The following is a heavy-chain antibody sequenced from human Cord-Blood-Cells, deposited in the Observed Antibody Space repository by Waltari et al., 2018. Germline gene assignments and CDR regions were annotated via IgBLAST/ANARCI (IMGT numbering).Heavy chain of an antibody. V-gene: IGHV4-39*01. D-gene: IGHD6-13*01. CDR2: IYYSGGT. J-gene: IGHJ3*02. CDR3: ARQSSSWYTNAFDI. Sequence: QLQLQESGPGLVKPSETLSLTCTVSGGSISSSSYYWGWIRQPPGKGLEWIGSIYYSGGTYYNPSLKSRVTISVDTSKNQFSLKLSSVTAADTAVYYCARQSSSWYTNAFDIWGQGTMVTVSS. CDR1: GGSISSSSYY.